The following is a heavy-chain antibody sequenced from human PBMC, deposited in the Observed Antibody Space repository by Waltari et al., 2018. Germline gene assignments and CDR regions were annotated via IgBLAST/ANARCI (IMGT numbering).Heavy chain of an antibody. J-gene: IGHJ4*02. Sequence: QVQLQQWGAGLLKPSETLSLTCAVYGGSSSVYSWSWIRQPPGKGLEWLGEINHSGSTNYNPSLKSRVTISVDTSKNQFSLKLSSVTAADTAVYYCARGYSYKDYWGQGTLVTVSS. CDR3: ARGYSYKDY. D-gene: IGHD5-18*01. CDR1: GGSSSVYS. CDR2: INHSGST. V-gene: IGHV4-34*01.